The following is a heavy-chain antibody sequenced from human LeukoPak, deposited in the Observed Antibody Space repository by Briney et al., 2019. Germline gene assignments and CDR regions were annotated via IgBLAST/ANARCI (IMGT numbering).Heavy chain of an antibody. V-gene: IGHV1-69*06. CDR2: IIPIFGTA. CDR3: ARDNYGPGSYRGDY. CDR1: GGTFSSYA. J-gene: IGHJ4*02. Sequence: ASVKVSCKASGGTFSSYAISWVRQAPGQGLEWMGVIIPIFGTANYAQKLQGRVTMTSDTSTSTAYMEVRSLRSDDTAIYYCARDNYGPGSYRGDYWGQGTQVTVSS. D-gene: IGHD3-10*01.